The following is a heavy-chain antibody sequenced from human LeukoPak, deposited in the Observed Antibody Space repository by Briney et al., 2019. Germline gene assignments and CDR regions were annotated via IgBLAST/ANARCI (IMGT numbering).Heavy chain of an antibody. J-gene: IGHJ6*03. CDR1: GSTLSELS. CDR3: GTGVYCATTTCAGYRNYYHLMDV. Sequence: ASVKVSRTVSGSTLSELSMQTVRQARGQGLEWVGGFDTKDGETTYAKRLRVRVILPDDTSSNTAYMELSSLGADGSVVYYCGTGVYCATTTCAGYRNYYHLMDVWGEGTTVTVSS. CDR2: FDTKDGET. V-gene: IGHV1-24*01. D-gene: IGHD2-21*01.